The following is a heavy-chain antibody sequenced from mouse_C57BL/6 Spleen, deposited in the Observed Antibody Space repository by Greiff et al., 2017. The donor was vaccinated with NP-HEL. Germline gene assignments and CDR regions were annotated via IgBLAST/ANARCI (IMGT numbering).Heavy chain of an antibody. CDR2: IDPETGGT. D-gene: IGHD2-5*01. CDR3: TPAYYSNYDYAMDY. V-gene: IGHV1-15*01. J-gene: IGHJ4*01. CDR1: GYTFTDYE. Sequence: VKLKESGAELVRPGASVTLSCKASGYTFTDYEMHWVKQTPVHGLEWIGAIDPETGGTAYNQKFKGKAILTADKSSSTAYMELRSLTSEDSAVYYCTPAYYSNYDYAMDYWGQGTSVTVSS.